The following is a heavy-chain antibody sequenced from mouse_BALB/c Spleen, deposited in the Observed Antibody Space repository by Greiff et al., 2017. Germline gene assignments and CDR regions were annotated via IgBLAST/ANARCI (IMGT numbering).Heavy chain of an antibody. J-gene: IGHJ2*01. CDR3: ARDDYGVY. V-gene: IGHV3-6*02. CDR2: ISYDGSN. D-gene: IGHD2-4*01. CDR1: GYSITSGYY. Sequence: ESGPGLVKPSQSLSLTCSVTGYSITSGYYWNWIRQFPGNKLEWMGYISYDGSNNYNPSLKNRISITRDTSKNQFFLKLNSVTTEDTATYYCARDDYGVYWGQGTTLTVSS.